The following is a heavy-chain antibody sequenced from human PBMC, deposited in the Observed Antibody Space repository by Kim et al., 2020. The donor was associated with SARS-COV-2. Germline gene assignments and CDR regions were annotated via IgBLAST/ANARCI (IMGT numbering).Heavy chain of an antibody. J-gene: IGHJ3*02. CDR3: NRVPPYSNSWWDAFDI. CDR1: GFTFSDSA. D-gene: IGHD6-13*01. CDR2: IRSKANSYAT. V-gene: IGHV3-73*01. Sequence: GGSLRLSCAASGFTFSDSAMYWVRQASGKGLEWVGRIRSKANSYATAYDVSVKGRFIISRDDSKNTTYLQMNSLKTEDTALYYCNRVPPYSNSWWDAFDIWGQGTMVTVSS.